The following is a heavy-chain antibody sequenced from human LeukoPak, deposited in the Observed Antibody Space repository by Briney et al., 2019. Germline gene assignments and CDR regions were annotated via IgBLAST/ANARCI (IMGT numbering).Heavy chain of an antibody. J-gene: IGHJ4*02. CDR1: GFTFDDYA. V-gene: IGHV3-9*01. CDR2: ISWNSGSI. Sequence: GRSLRLSCAASGFTFDDYAMHWVRQAPGKGLEWVSGISWNSGSIGYADSVKGRFTISRDNAKNSLYLQMNSLRAEDTALYYCARDTGNIAVAGTSRALGYWGQGTLVTVSS. CDR3: ARDTGNIAVAGTSRALGY. D-gene: IGHD6-19*01.